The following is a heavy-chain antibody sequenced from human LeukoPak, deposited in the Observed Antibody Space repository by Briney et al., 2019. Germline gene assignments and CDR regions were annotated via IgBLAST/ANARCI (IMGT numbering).Heavy chain of an antibody. V-gene: IGHV3-66*01. CDR1: GFTVSSNY. J-gene: IGHJ4*02. CDR2: IYSGGST. Sequence: GGSLRLSCAASGFTVSSNYMSWVRQAPGKGLEWVLVIYSGGSTYYADSVKGRFTISRDNSKNTLYLQMNSLRAEDTAVYYCARDPRDSSGWYPNFDYWGQGTLVTVSS. CDR3: ARDPRDSSGWYPNFDY. D-gene: IGHD6-19*01.